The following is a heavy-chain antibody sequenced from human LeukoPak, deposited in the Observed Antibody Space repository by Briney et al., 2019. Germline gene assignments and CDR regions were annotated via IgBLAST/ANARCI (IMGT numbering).Heavy chain of an antibody. CDR1: GGTFSSYT. J-gene: IGHJ4*02. V-gene: IGHV1-69*04. CDR3: AREFSLDTAMVHSFDY. D-gene: IGHD5-18*01. CDR2: IIPNLGIA. Sequence: GASVKVSYKASGGTFSSYTISWVRQAPGQGLEWMGRIIPNLGIANYAQKFQGRVTITAHKSTSTAYMELSSLRSEDTAVYYCAREFSLDTAMVHSFDYWGQGTLVTVSS.